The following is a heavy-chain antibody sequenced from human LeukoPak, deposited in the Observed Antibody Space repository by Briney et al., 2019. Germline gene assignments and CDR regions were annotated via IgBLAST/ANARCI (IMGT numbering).Heavy chain of an antibody. CDR1: GGSISSSSYY. V-gene: IGHV4-39*07. CDR2: IYYSGST. J-gene: IGHJ5*02. D-gene: IGHD3-22*01. CDR3: AREGYDSSGYLSWFDP. Sequence: SETLSLTCTVSGGSISSSSYYWGWIRQPPGKGLEWIGSIYYSGSTYYNPSLKSRVTISVDTSKNQFSLKLSSVTAADTAVYYCAREGYDSSGYLSWFDPWGQGTLVTVSS.